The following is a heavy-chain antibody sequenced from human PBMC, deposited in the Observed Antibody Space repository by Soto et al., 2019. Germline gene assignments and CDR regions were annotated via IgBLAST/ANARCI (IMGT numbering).Heavy chain of an antibody. CDR2: ISGSGGSS. V-gene: IGHV3-23*01. Sequence: GGSLRLSCAASGFTFINYGMGWVRQAPGKGLEWVSSISGSGGSSYHADSVRGRITISRDNSKNTLFLQMNNLRAEDTAIYYCPGSGEVEVTGFVYWGQGTTVPVYS. D-gene: IGHD3-22*01. CDR3: PGSGEVEVTGFVY. J-gene: IGHJ4*02. CDR1: GFTFINYG.